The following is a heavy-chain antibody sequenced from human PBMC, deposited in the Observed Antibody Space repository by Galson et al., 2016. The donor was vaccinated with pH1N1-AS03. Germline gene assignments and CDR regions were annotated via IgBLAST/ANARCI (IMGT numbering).Heavy chain of an antibody. CDR3: ARRANWGFAGRQNWFDP. CDR1: GGSFSGYS. J-gene: IGHJ5*02. D-gene: IGHD7-27*01. V-gene: IGHV4-34*01. CDR2: INHSGST. Sequence: AVYGGSFSGYSCSWIRQPPGKGLEWIGEINHSGSTNYNPSLKSRVTMSVDMAKNLISLNMTSVTAADTAVYYCARRANWGFAGRQNWFDPWGQGTLVTVSS.